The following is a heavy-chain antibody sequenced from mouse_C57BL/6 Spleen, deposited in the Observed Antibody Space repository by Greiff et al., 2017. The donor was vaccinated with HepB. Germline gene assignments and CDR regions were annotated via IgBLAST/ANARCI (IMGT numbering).Heavy chain of an antibody. D-gene: IGHD3-1*01. CDR1: GYTFTDYE. Sequence: VQLVESGAELVRPGASVTLSCKASGYTFTDYEMHWVKQTPVHGLEWIGAIEPETGGTAYNQKFKGKAILTADKSSSTAYMELRSLTSEDSAVYYCTRGGGFFDYWGQGTTLTVSS. CDR2: IEPETGGT. CDR3: TRGGGFFDY. V-gene: IGHV1-15*01. J-gene: IGHJ2*01.